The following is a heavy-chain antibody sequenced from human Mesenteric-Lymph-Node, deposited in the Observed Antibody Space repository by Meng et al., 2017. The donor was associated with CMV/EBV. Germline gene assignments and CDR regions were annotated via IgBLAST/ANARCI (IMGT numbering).Heavy chain of an antibody. CDR2: INPSGST. D-gene: IGHD6-19*01. V-gene: IGHV4-34*01. CDR1: GGSLSTYY. Sequence: VYGGSLSTYYWSWIRQPPGKGLEWIGEINPSGSTNYNPSLKSRISMSVDTSKNQFSLKLSSVTAADTAVYYCARERGWGTLMYYFDYWGQGTLVTVSS. J-gene: IGHJ4*02. CDR3: ARERGWGTLMYYFDY.